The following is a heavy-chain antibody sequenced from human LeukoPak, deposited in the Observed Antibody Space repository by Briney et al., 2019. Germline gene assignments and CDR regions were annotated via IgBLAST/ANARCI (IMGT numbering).Heavy chain of an antibody. CDR2: ISSSSSTI. CDR3: ARLIAAAHYWNWFDP. J-gene: IGHJ5*02. Sequence: QPGRSLRLSCAASGFTFSNYSMNWVRQAPGKGLEWVSYISSSSSTIYYADSVKGRFTISRDNAKNSLYLQMNSLRAEDTAVYYCARLIAAAHYWNWFDPWGQGTLVTVSS. V-gene: IGHV3-48*01. CDR1: GFTFSNYS. D-gene: IGHD6-13*01.